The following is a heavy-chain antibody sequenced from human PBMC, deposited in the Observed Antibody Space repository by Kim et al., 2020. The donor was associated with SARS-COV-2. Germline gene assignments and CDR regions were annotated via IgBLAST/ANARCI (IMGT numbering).Heavy chain of an antibody. V-gene: IGHV4-34*01. D-gene: IGHD3-10*01. Sequence: SETLSLTCAVYGGSFSGYYWSWIRQPPGKGLEWIGEINHSGSTNYNPSLKSRVTISVDTSKNQFSLKLSSVTAADTAVYYCARGGHYLITMVRGLGAFDIWGQGTMVPVSS. CDR1: GGSFSGYY. J-gene: IGHJ3*02. CDR2: INHSGST. CDR3: ARGGHYLITMVRGLGAFDI.